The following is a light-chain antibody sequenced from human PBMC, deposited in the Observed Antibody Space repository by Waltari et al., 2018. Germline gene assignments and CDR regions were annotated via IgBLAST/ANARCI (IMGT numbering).Light chain of an antibody. CDR1: SSDIGANY. CDR3: AAWDDNLLYV. Sequence: QSVLTQPPSASGTPGQRVTISCSGSSSDIGANYVYWYKQLPGTAPRLLIYGDTQPPSGFPCRISGSKAGTPASLAISDPRSRDEADYYCAAWDDNLLYVFGTGTKVTVL. V-gene: IGLV1-47*01. CDR2: GDT. J-gene: IGLJ1*01.